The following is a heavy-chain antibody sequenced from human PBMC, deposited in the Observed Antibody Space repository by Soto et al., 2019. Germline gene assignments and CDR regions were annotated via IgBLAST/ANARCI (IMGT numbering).Heavy chain of an antibody. CDR2: IFDDGKTV. D-gene: IGHD3-22*01. Sequence: GGSLRLSCAASGFTFSDSYMGWIRQAPGKGLEWVSYIFDDGKTVHYADSVRGRFTISRDNAWSSLYLQISSLRAEDTAVYYCATALNLGGYYEGFEHWGQGTLVTVSS. CDR3: ATALNLGGYYEGFEH. V-gene: IGHV3-11*01. J-gene: IGHJ4*02. CDR1: GFTFSDSY.